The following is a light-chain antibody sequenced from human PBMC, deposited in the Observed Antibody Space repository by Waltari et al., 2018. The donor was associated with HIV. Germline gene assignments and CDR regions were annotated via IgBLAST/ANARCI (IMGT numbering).Light chain of an antibody. CDR3: CCNAENYACV. CDR2: DDT. CDR1: SSDVGAYNY. J-gene: IGLJ3*02. V-gene: IGLV2-11*01. Sequence: QSALTQPRSVSGSPGQSVTISCTGTSSDVGAYNYVSWHQQHPGKAPKLINYDDTNPPSGLPVLFPGSKSGNAAFLTISRLRGEDEAYYFCCCNAENYACVFDGGTKLSVL.